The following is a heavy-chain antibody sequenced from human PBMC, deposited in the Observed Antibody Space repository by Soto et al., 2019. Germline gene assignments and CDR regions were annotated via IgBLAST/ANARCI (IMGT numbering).Heavy chain of an antibody. CDR2: IYSSGSA. D-gene: IGHD6-19*01. Sequence: SETLSITCTFSVDSVSIGAYAWSWIRQPPGKGLEWIGYIYSSGSANYNPSLKSRVTISRDTSKNQISLKVASVTAADTAGYYCARGFSSVSMDAWGQGTPVTVSS. CDR3: ARGFSSVSMDA. V-gene: IGHV4-61*08. J-gene: IGHJ6*01. CDR1: VDSVSIGAYA.